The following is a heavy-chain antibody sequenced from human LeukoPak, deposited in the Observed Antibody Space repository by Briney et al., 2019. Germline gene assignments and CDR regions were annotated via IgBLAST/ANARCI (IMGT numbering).Heavy chain of an antibody. CDR3: ARARSYGSGSSYYYYYYMDV. Sequence: SETLSLTCAVYGGSFSGYYWSWIRQPPGKGLEWIGEINHSGSTNYNPSLKSRVTISVDTSKNQFSLKLSSATAADTAVYYCARARSYGSGSSYYYYYYMDVWGKGTTVTVSS. CDR2: INHSGST. CDR1: GGSFSGYY. D-gene: IGHD3-10*01. V-gene: IGHV4-34*01. J-gene: IGHJ6*03.